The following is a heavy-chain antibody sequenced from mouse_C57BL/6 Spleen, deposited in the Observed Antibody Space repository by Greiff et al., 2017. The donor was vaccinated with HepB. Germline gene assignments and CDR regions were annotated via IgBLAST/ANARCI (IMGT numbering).Heavy chain of an antibody. CDR2: IWRGGST. J-gene: IGHJ4*01. CDR3: AKSVTTVEGYAMDY. Sequence: VQLQQSGPGLVQPSQSLSITCTVSGFSLTSYGVHWVRQSPGKGLEWLGVIWRGGSTDYNAAFMSRLSITKDNSKSQVFFKMNSLQADDTAIYYCAKSVTTVEGYAMDYWGQGTSVTVSS. D-gene: IGHD1-1*01. V-gene: IGHV2-5*01. CDR1: GFSLTSYG.